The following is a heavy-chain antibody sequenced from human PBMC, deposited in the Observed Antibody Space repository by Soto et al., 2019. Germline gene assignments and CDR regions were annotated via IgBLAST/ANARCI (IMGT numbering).Heavy chain of an antibody. CDR1: GFTFSSYA. Sequence: GGSLRLSCAASGFTFSSYAMSWVRQAPGKGLEWVSAISASDGSTYYADSVKGRFTISRDNAKNSLYLQMNSLRDEDTAVYYCARSVWFGELLPSPYYYYGMDVWGQGTTVTVSS. CDR2: ISASDGST. CDR3: ARSVWFGELLPSPYYYYGMDV. D-gene: IGHD3-10*01. V-gene: IGHV3-23*01. J-gene: IGHJ6*02.